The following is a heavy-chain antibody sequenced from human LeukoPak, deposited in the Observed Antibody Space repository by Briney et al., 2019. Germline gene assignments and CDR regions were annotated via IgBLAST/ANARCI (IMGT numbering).Heavy chain of an antibody. CDR3: ASYGSGSHDY. D-gene: IGHD3-10*01. J-gene: IGHJ4*02. CDR2: IKTKTEGGTT. Sequence: PGGSLRLSCAASGFTFSGSAMHWVRQASGKGLEWVGHIKTKTEGGTTDYAAPVKGRFTISRDDSKNTVYLQMNSLKTEDTAVYYCASYGSGSHDYWGQGSLVTVSS. CDR1: GFTFSGSA. V-gene: IGHV3-15*01.